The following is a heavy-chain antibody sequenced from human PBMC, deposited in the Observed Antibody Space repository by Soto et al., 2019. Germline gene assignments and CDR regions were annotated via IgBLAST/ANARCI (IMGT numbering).Heavy chain of an antibody. CDR1: GGTFSSYA. V-gene: IGHV1-69*12. CDR3: ERPPAPELYYYGMGV. J-gene: IGHJ6*02. Sequence: QVQLVQSGAEVKKPGSSVKVSCKASGGTFSSYAISWVRQAPGQGLEWMGGIIPIFGTANYAQKFQGRVTITADESTNTAYMELSSLRSEHTAVYYYERPPAPELYYYGMGVWGQGTTVTVSS. CDR2: IIPIFGTA.